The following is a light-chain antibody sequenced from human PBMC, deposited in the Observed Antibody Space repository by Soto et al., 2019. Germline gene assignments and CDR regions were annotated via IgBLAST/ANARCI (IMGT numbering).Light chain of an antibody. CDR3: ISSRSRSTTSHVV. Sequence: QSVLTQPASVSGSPGQSITISCTGTSSDVGGSDYVSWYQQHPGKAPKLMIYGVTNRPSGVSNRFSGSKSGNTASLTISGLQAEDDADYYCISSRSRSTTSHVVFGGGTKLTVL. CDR1: SSDVGGSDY. J-gene: IGLJ2*01. V-gene: IGLV2-14*03. CDR2: GVT.